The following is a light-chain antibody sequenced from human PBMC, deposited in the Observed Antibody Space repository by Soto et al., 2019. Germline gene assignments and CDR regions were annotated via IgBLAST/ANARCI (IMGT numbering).Light chain of an antibody. Sequence: IVLTQSPATLSLSPGERATLSCMASQSVSSYLAWYQQKPGQAPRLLIYDASNRATGIPARFSGSGSGTDFTLTISSLEPEDFAVYYCQQRSSWPITFGQGTRLEIK. J-gene: IGKJ5*01. CDR2: DAS. CDR1: QSVSSY. CDR3: QQRSSWPIT. V-gene: IGKV3-11*01.